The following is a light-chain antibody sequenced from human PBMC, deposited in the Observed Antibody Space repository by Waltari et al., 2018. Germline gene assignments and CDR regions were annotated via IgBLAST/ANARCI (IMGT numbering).Light chain of an antibody. J-gene: IGKJ1*01. CDR3: LQYHHWPPWT. V-gene: IGKV3-15*01. CDR1: QNVGTK. Sequence: IEMTQSPATLSVSPGERATLSCRASQNVGTKLAWYQQKPGLAPRLLIYDAFTRATGIPARFSGSGSGTEFTLTISSLQSEDLALYHCLQYHHWPPWTFGQGTKVEVK. CDR2: DAF.